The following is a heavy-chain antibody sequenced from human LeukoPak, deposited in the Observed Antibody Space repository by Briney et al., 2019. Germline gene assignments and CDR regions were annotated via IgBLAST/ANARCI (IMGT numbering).Heavy chain of an antibody. V-gene: IGHV4-59*01. CDR2: IYYSGST. CDR3: ARAQQLVLSGAFDI. Sequence: SETLSLTCTVSGGSISSYYWSWIRQSPGKGLEWIGYIYYSGSTNYNPSLKSRVTISVDTSKNQFSLKLSSVTAADTAVYYCARAQQLVLSGAFDIWGQGTMVTVSS. D-gene: IGHD6-6*01. CDR1: GGSISSYY. J-gene: IGHJ3*02.